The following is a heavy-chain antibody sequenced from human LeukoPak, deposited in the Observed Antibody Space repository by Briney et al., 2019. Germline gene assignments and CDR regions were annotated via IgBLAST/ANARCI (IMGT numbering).Heavy chain of an antibody. CDR1: GGSFSGYY. CDR2: INHSGST. D-gene: IGHD5-24*01. Sequence: SETLSLTCAVYGGSFSGYYWSWIRQPPGKGLEWIGEINHSGSTNYNPSLKSRVTISVDTSKNQFSLKLSSVTAADTAVYYCAREVEMATSTEFQNFDYWGQGTLVPVSS. CDR3: AREVEMATSTEFQNFDY. V-gene: IGHV4-34*01. J-gene: IGHJ4*02.